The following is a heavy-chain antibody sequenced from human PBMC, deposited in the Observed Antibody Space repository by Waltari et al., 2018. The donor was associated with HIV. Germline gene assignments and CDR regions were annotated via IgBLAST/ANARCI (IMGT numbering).Heavy chain of an antibody. V-gene: IGHV7-4-1*02. CDR1: GYKLTNYA. J-gene: IGHJ5*02. Sequence: QVQLVQSGSELKKPGASVKISCRASGYKLTNYAMNWVRQAPGQGPEWMGWINTNTGNPTYAQGFTGRFVFSLDTSVSTAYLQINSLKAEDTAVYYCAKLGMKNWFDPWGQGTLVTVSS. D-gene: IGHD3-3*02. CDR3: AKLGMKNWFDP. CDR2: INTNTGNP.